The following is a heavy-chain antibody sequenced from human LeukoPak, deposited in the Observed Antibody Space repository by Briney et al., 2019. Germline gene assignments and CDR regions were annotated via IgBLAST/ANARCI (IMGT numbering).Heavy chain of an antibody. CDR1: GYTFTGYY. CDR3: ARVYCSSTSCPLYYYYGMDV. V-gene: IGHV1-2*04. Sequence: GASVKVSCKASGYTFTGYYMHWVRQAPGQGLEWMGWINPNSGGTNYAQKFQGWVTMTRDTSISTAYMELSRLRSDDTAVYYCARVYCSSTSCPLYYYYGMDVWGQGTTVTVSS. J-gene: IGHJ6*02. CDR2: INPNSGGT. D-gene: IGHD2-2*01.